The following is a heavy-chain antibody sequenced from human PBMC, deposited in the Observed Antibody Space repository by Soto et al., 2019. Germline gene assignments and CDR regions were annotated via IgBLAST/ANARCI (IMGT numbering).Heavy chain of an antibody. Sequence: ASVKVSCKASGYTFTGYYMHWVRQAPGQGLEWMGWINPNSGGTNYAQKFQGWVTMTRDTSISTAYMELSRLGSDETGVYYCARGGPIVVVVAAADYYGMDVWGQGTTVTVSS. V-gene: IGHV1-2*04. J-gene: IGHJ6*02. CDR1: GYTFTGYY. D-gene: IGHD2-15*01. CDR2: INPNSGGT. CDR3: ARGGPIVVVVAAADYYGMDV.